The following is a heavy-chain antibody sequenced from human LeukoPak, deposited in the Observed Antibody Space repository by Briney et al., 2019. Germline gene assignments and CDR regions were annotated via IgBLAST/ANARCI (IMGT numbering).Heavy chain of an antibody. CDR3: LAELLWFGELARDY. V-gene: IGHV3-73*01. CDR2: IRSKANSYAT. D-gene: IGHD3-10*01. J-gene: IGHJ4*02. CDR1: GFTFSGSA. Sequence: GGSLRLSCAASGFTFSGSAMHWVRQASGKGLEWVGRIRSKANSYATAYAASVKGRFTISRDDSKNTAYLQMNSLKTEDTAVYYCLAELLWFGELARDYWGQGTLVTVSS.